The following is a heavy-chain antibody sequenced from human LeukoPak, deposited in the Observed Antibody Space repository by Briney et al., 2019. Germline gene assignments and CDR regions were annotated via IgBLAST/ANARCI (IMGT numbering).Heavy chain of an antibody. J-gene: IGHJ4*02. D-gene: IGHD3-10*01. CDR3: AKDRDYYGSGSYSYYFDY. Sequence: PGGSLRLSCAASGFTFSGYVMTWVRQAPGKGLEWVSAISASGGNTYYADSVKGRFTISRDNSKNTLSLQMNSLRAEDTAVYYCAKDRDYYGSGSYSYYFDYWGQGTLVTASS. CDR1: GFTFSGYV. CDR2: ISASGGNT. V-gene: IGHV3-23*01.